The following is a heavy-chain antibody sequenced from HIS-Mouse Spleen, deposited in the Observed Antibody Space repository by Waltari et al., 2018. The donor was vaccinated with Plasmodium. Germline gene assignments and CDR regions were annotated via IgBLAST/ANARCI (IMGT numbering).Heavy chain of an antibody. J-gene: IGHJ2*01. CDR2: IKQDGSGK. Sequence: EVQLVESGGGLVQPGGSLRLSCAASGFTFSSYWMRVVRQAPGKGLGWVANIKQDGSGKYYVDSVKGRFTISRDNAKNSLYLQMNSLRAEDTAVYYCASSWYWYFDLWGRGTLVTVSS. V-gene: IGHV3-7*01. D-gene: IGHD6-13*01. CDR1: GFTFSSYW. CDR3: ASSWYWYFDL.